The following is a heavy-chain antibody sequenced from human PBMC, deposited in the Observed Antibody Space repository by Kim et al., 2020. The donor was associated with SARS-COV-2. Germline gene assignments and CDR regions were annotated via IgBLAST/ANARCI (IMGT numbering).Heavy chain of an antibody. D-gene: IGHD6-13*01. Sequence: YAVSVKSRITINPDTSKNQFSLQLNSVTPEDTAVCYCARVQGGWYVGFDYWGQGTLVTVSS. V-gene: IGHV6-1*01. CDR3: ARVQGGWYVGFDY. J-gene: IGHJ4*02.